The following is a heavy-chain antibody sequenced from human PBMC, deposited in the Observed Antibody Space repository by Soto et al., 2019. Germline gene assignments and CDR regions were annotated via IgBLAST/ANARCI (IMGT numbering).Heavy chain of an antibody. CDR2: ISYDGSNK. V-gene: IGHV3-30-3*01. CDR3: ARDLRYYYDSSGYWDWYYYGMDV. D-gene: IGHD3-22*01. Sequence: HPGGSLRLSCAASGFTFSSYAMHWVRQAPGKGLEWVAVISYDGSNKYYADSVKGRFTISRDNSKNTLYLQMNSPRAEDTAVYYCARDLRYYYDSSGYWDWYYYGMDVWGQGTTVTVSS. J-gene: IGHJ6*02. CDR1: GFTFSSYA.